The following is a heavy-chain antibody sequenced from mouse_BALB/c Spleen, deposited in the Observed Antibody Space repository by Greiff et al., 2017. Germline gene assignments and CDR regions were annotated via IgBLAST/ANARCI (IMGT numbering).Heavy chain of an antibody. CDR1: GFTFSSYG. V-gene: IGHV5-6*02. CDR2: ISSGGSYT. D-gene: IGHD1-2*01. CDR3: ARHEITTATWFAD. Sequence: DVKLVESGGDLVKPGGSLKLSCAASGFTFSSYGMSWVRQTPDKRLEWVATISSGGSYTYYPDSVKGRFTISRDNAKNTLYLQMSSLKSEDTAMYYCARHEITTATWFADWGQGTLVTVSA. J-gene: IGHJ3*01.